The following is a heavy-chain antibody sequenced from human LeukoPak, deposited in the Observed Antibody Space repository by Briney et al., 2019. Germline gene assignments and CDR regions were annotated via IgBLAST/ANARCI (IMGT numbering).Heavy chain of an antibody. CDR3: TTDKEHGSETFDY. J-gene: IGHJ4*02. D-gene: IGHD3-10*01. CDR2: ISGSGGST. V-gene: IGHV3-23*01. CDR1: GFTFSSYA. Sequence: PGGSLRLSCAASGFTFSSYAMSWVRQAPGKGLEWVSAISGSGGSTYYADSVKGRFTISRDNSKNTLYLQMNSLKTEDTAVYYCTTDKEHGSETFDYWGQGTLVTFSS.